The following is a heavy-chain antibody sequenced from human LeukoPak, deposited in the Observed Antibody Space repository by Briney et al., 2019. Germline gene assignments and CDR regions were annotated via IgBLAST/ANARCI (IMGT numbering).Heavy chain of an antibody. V-gene: IGHV3-23*01. CDR3: AKSNIVAMSDY. CDR1: GFTFSSYA. Sequence: PGGSLRLSCAASGFTFSSYAMTWVRQAPGKGLEWVSTISSSGGGTYYADSVKGRFTISRDNSKNTLYLQLSSLRAEDTAVYYCAKSNIVAMSDYWGQGTLVTVSS. J-gene: IGHJ4*02. CDR2: ISSSGGGT. D-gene: IGHD5-12*01.